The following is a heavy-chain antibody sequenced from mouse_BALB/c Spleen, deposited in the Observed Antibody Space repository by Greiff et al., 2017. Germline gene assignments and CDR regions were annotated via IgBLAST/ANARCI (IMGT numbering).Heavy chain of an antibody. CDR1: GFSLTSYG. Sequence: VKLVESGPGLVAPSQSLSITCTVSGFSLTSYGVHWVRQPPGKGLEWLGVIWAGGSTNYNSALMSRLSISKDNSKSQVFLKMNSLQTDDTAMYYCATLYYGYDGFAYWGQGTLVTVSA. D-gene: IGHD2-2*01. V-gene: IGHV2-9*02. CDR3: ATLYYGYDGFAY. J-gene: IGHJ3*01. CDR2: IWAGGST.